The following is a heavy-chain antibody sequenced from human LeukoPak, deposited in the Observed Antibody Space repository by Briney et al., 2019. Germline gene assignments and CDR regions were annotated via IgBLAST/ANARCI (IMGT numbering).Heavy chain of an antibody. V-gene: IGHV4-59*01. D-gene: IGHD1-26*01. CDR2: NYYSGST. CDR1: GGSISSYF. J-gene: IGHJ4*02. CDR3: ARDIVGADYFDY. Sequence: PSETLSLTCTVSGGSISSYFWSWIRQPPGKGLEWIGYNYYSGSTNYNPSLKSRVTISVDTSKNQFSLKLSSVTAADTAVYYCARDIVGADYFDYWGQGTLVTVSS.